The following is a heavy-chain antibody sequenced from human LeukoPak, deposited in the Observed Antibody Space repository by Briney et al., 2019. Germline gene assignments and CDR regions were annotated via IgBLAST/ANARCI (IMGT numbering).Heavy chain of an antibody. J-gene: IGHJ4*02. CDR3: ARALEVGFLESAFDY. CDR1: GFTFSSYA. D-gene: IGHD3-3*02. Sequence: PGGSLRLSCAASGFTFSSYAMHWVRQAPGKGLEWVAVISYDGSNKYYADSVKGRFTISRDNSKNTLYLQMNSLRAEDTAVYYCARALEVGFLESAFDYWGQGTLVTVSS. CDR2: ISYDGSNK. V-gene: IGHV3-30-3*01.